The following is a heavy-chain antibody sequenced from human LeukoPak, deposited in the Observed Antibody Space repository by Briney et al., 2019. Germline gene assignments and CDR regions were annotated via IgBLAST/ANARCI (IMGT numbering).Heavy chain of an antibody. D-gene: IGHD2-2*01. V-gene: IGHV1-2*02. J-gene: IGHJ3*02. Sequence: ASVKVSCKASGYTFTGYYMHWVRQAPGQGLEWMGWISPNSGGTNYAQKFQGRVTMTRDTSISTAYMELSRLRSDDTAVYYCARASPYCSSTSCYAFDIWGQGTMVTVSS. CDR1: GYTFTGYY. CDR3: ARASPYCSSTSCYAFDI. CDR2: ISPNSGGT.